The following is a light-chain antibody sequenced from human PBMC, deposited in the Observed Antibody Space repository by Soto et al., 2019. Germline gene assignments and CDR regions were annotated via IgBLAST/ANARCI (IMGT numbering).Light chain of an antibody. CDR2: EVS. Sequence: DVVMTQTPLSLSVAPGQPAAISCKSSQSLIHITGGPFLFWYLQKPGQSPQLLIYEVSTRVSGVPDRFSGSGSGTDFTLEISRVETDDVGIYYCMQSTQLPPTFGQGTRLGIE. CDR3: MQSTQLPPT. V-gene: IGKV2D-29*02. CDR1: QSLIHITGGPF. J-gene: IGKJ5*01.